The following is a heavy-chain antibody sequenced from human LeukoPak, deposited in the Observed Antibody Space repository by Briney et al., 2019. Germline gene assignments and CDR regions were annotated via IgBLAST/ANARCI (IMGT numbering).Heavy chain of an antibody. CDR1: GGSISSYY. J-gene: IGHJ5*02. Sequence: PSETLSLTWTVSGGSISSYYWSWIRQPPGKGLEWIGYIYYSGSTNYNPSLKSRVTISVDTSKNQFSLKLSSVTAADTAVYYCARAIQVAPKLSRWFDPWGQGTLVTVSS. D-gene: IGHD3-16*02. V-gene: IGHV4-59*01. CDR3: ARAIQVAPKLSRWFDP. CDR2: IYYSGST.